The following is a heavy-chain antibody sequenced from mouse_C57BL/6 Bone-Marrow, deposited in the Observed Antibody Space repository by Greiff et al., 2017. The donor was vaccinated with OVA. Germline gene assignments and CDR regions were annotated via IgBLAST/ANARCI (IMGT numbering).Heavy chain of an antibody. CDR2: IDPENGDT. J-gene: IGHJ3*01. V-gene: IGHV14-4*01. CDR1: GFNIKDDY. Sequence: EVKLLESGAELVRPGASVKLSCTASGFNIKDDYMHWVKQRPEQGLEWIGWIDPENGDTEYASKFQGKATITADTSSNTAYLQLSSLTSEDTAVYYCTTDGEVAYWGQGTLVTVSA. CDR3: TTDGEVAY.